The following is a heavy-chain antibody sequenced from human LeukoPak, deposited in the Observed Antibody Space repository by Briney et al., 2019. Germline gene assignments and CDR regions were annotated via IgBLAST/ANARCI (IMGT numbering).Heavy chain of an antibody. Sequence: PGGSLRLSCAASGFTFSSYSMSWVRQAPGKGLEWVSVIYSGGSTYYADSVKGRFTISRDNSKNTLYLQMNSLRAEDTAVYYCARWRLASEAWFDPWGQGTLVTVSS. CDR3: ARWRLASEAWFDP. J-gene: IGHJ5*02. CDR2: IYSGGST. D-gene: IGHD2-21*02. V-gene: IGHV3-66*01. CDR1: GFTFSSYS.